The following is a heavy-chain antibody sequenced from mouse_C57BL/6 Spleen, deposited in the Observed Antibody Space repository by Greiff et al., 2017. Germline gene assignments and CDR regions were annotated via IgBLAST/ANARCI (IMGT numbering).Heavy chain of an antibody. D-gene: IGHD1-1*01. CDR2: IWSGGST. Sequence: VQLQQSGPGLVQPSQSLSITCTVSGFSLTSYGVHWVRQSPGKGLEWLGVIWSGGSTDYNAAFISRLSISKDNSKSHVFFKMNSLQADDTAIYYCARGDYGSSYTSAFYAMDYWGQGTSVTVSS. CDR3: ARGDYGSSYTSAFYAMDY. CDR1: GFSLTSYG. J-gene: IGHJ4*01. V-gene: IGHV2-2*01.